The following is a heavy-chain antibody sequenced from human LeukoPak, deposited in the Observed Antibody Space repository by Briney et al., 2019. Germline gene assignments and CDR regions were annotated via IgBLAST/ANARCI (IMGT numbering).Heavy chain of an antibody. D-gene: IGHD4-17*01. Sequence: GGSLRLSCAASGFTFGDYWMSWVRQAPGKGLEWVANIKQDGSEKYYVDSVKGRFTISGDNAKNSLYLQMSSLSAEDTAVYYCARDSSDYYRGLFDYWGQGTLVTVSS. V-gene: IGHV3-7*01. J-gene: IGHJ4*02. CDR1: GFTFGDYW. CDR2: IKQDGSEK. CDR3: ARDSSDYYRGLFDY.